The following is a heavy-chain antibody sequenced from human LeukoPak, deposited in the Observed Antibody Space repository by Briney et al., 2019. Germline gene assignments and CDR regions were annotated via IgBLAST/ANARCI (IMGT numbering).Heavy chain of an antibody. D-gene: IGHD3-16*02. J-gene: IGHJ4*02. CDR1: GGSFSGYY. V-gene: IGHV4-34*01. CDR3: ARETFGGVIVM. Sequence: SETLSLTCAVYGGSFSGYYWSWIRQPPGKGLEWIGEINHSGSTNYNPSLKSRVTISVDTSKNQFSLKLSSVTAADTAVYYCARETFGGVIVMWGQGTLVTVSS. CDR2: INHSGST.